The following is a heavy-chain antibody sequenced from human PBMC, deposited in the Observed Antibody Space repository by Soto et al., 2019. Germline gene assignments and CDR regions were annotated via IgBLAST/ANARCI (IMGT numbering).Heavy chain of an antibody. D-gene: IGHD6-13*01. J-gene: IGHJ6*02. CDR3: ARDTVYSSYGMDA. CDR1: GFTFSSYA. Sequence: PGGSLRLSCAASGFTFSSYAMHWVRQAPGKGLEWVAVISYDGSNKYYADSVKGRFTISRDNSKNTLYLQMNSLRAEDTAVYYCARDTVYSSYGMDAWGQGTTVTVSS. CDR2: ISYDGSNK. V-gene: IGHV3-30-3*01.